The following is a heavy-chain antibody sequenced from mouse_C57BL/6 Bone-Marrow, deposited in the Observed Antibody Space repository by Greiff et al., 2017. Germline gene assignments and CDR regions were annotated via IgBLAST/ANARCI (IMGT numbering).Heavy chain of an antibody. J-gene: IGHJ3*01. CDR3: AREYYAAFSWFAY. Sequence: EVKVVESGGGLVKPGGSLKLSCAASGFTFSSYAMSWVRQTPEKRLEWVATISDGGSYTYYPDNVKGRVTISRDHAKNNLYLPMSHLKSEDTAMYYCAREYYAAFSWFAYWGQGTLVTVSA. D-gene: IGHD1-1*01. CDR1: GFTFSSYA. CDR2: ISDGGSYT. V-gene: IGHV5-4*01.